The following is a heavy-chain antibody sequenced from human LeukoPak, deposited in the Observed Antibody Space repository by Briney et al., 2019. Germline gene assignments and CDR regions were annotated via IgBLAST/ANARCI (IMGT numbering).Heavy chain of an antibody. CDR2: INAGNGNT. Sequence: ASVKVSCTASGYTFTTYAVHWVRQAPGQRLEWMAWINAGNGNTKYSQKLQGRVTLTTDTSASTAYMELSSLKSEDTAVYYCARDSEDSPSNDRKWVRVRGPYDGMDVWGQGTTVTVSS. D-gene: IGHD3-10*01. V-gene: IGHV1-3*01. CDR1: GYTFTTYA. CDR3: ARDSEDSPSNDRKWVRVRGPYDGMDV. J-gene: IGHJ6*02.